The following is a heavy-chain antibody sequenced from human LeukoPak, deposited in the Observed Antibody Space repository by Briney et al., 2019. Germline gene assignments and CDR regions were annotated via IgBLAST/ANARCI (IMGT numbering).Heavy chain of an antibody. CDR2: ISWNSGSI. D-gene: IGHD4-17*01. CDR3: AKVSEVTTGVPGAFDI. CDR1: GFTFDDYA. V-gene: IGHV3-9*01. J-gene: IGHJ3*02. Sequence: GGSPRLSCAASGFTFDDYAMHWVRQAPGKGLEWVSGISWNSGSIGYADSVKGRFTISRDNAKNSLYLQMNSLRAEDTALYYCAKVSEVTTGVPGAFDIWGQGTMVTVSS.